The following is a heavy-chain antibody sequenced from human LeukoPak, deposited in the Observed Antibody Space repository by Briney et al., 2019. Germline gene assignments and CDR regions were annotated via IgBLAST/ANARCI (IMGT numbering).Heavy chain of an antibody. CDR1: GFTFSSYS. Sequence: GGSLRLSCAASGFTFSSYSMNWVRQAPGKGLEWVSSISSSSSYIYYADSVKGRFTISRDNAKNSLHLQMNSLRAEDTAVYYCARAWLVGATYHAFDIWGQGTMVTVSS. D-gene: IGHD1-26*01. J-gene: IGHJ3*02. V-gene: IGHV3-21*01. CDR3: ARAWLVGATYHAFDI. CDR2: ISSSSSYI.